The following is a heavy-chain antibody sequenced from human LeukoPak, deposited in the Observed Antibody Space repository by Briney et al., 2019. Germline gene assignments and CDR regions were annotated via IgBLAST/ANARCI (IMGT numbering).Heavy chain of an antibody. D-gene: IGHD2-21*01. J-gene: IGHJ4*02. CDR3: ARAILWSSTFDY. CDR1: GFTFSTYD. CDR2: ISSSDDTI. V-gene: IGHV3-48*03. Sequence: SGGSLRLSCAASGFTFSTYDMNWVRQAPGKGLEWISYISSSDDTIYYADSVKGRFTISRDNAKNSLYLQMNSLRAEDTAVYYCARAILWSSTFDYWGQGTLVTVSS.